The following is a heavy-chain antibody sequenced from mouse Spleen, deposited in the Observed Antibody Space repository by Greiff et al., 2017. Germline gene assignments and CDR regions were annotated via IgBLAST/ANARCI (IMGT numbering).Heavy chain of an antibody. V-gene: IGHV5-16*01. CDR1: GFTFSDYY. CDR2: INYDGSST. Sequence: EVKVVESEGGLVQPGSSMKLSCTASGFTFSDYYMAWVRQVPEKGLEWVANINYDGSSTYYLDSLKSRFIISRDNAKNILYLQMSSLKSEDTATYYCARAPTGTYFDYWGQGTTLTVSS. CDR3: ARAPTGTYFDY. D-gene: IGHD4-1*02. J-gene: IGHJ2*01.